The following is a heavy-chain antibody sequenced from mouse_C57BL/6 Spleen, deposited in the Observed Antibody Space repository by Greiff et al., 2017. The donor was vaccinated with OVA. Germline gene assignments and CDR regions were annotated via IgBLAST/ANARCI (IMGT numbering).Heavy chain of an antibody. CDR3: ARRGVRDYAMDY. D-gene: IGHD2-1*01. CDR2: INPSNGGT. Sequence: VQLQQPGTELVKPGASVKLSCKASGYTFTSYWMHWVKQRPGQGLEWIGNINPSNGGTNYNEKFKTKATLTLDKSSSTAYMQLSSLTSEDSAVYYCARRGVRDYAMDYWGQGTSVTVSS. J-gene: IGHJ4*01. CDR1: GYTFTSYW. V-gene: IGHV1-53*01.